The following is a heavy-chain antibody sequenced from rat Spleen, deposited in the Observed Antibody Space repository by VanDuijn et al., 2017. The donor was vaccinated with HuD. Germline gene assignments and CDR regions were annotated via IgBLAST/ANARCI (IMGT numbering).Heavy chain of an antibody. J-gene: IGHJ2*01. Sequence: EVQLVESDGGLVQPGRSLKLSCAASGFNFNDYWMGWVRQAPGKGLEWIAEINQDSSTIKYAPSLKEKLTISRDNAQNTLYLQMSKLGSEDTAIYYCVRETFGVEGWGQGVMVTVSS. V-gene: IGHV4-2*01. CDR3: VRETFGVEG. CDR1: GFNFNDYW. D-gene: IGHD4-3*01. CDR2: INQDSSTI.